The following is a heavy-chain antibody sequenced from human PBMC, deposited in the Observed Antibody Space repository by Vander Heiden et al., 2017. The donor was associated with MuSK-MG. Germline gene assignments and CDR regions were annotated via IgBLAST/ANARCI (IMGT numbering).Heavy chain of an antibody. CDR1: GFAFRTYS. V-gene: IGHV3-21*01. CDR2: ININGNYI. J-gene: IGHJ3*02. D-gene: IGHD6-6*01. CDR3: ARTSTIAAYDAFDI. Sequence: ELRLVESGGGLVKPGGSLRLSCAASGFAFRTYSMNWVRQAPGKGLQWVSSININGNYIYYADSVKGRITGARDNVKNSLYLELNSLRVEDTAVYDGARTSTIAAYDAFDIWGQGTRGSVSP.